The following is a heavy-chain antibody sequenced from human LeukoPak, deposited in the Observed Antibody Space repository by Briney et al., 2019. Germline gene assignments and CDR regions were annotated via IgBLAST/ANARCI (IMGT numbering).Heavy chain of an antibody. J-gene: IGHJ6*02. CDR2: ISSSSSYI. CDR3: ARVGDSSGYYYYGMDV. V-gene: IGHV3-21*01. D-gene: IGHD3-22*01. Sequence: GGSLRLSCAAPGFTFSSYSMNWVRQAPGKGLEWVSSISSSSSYIYYADSVKGRFTISRDNAKNSLYLQMNSLRAEDTAVYYCARVGDSSGYYYYGMDVWGQGTTVTVSS. CDR1: GFTFSSYS.